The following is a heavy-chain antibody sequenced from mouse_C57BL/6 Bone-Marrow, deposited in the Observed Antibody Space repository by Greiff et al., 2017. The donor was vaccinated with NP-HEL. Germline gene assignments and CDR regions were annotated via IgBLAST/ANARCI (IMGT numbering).Heavy chain of an antibody. CDR1: GFNIKDDY. CDR3: TVLLRSSYWFAY. Sequence: EVKLQESGAELVRPGASVKLSCTASGFNIKDDYMHWVKQRPEQGLEWIGWIDPENGDTEYASKFQGKATITADTSSNTAYLQLSSLTSEDTAVYYCTVLLRSSYWFAYWGQGTLVTVSA. D-gene: IGHD1-1*01. V-gene: IGHV14-4*01. CDR2: IDPENGDT. J-gene: IGHJ3*01.